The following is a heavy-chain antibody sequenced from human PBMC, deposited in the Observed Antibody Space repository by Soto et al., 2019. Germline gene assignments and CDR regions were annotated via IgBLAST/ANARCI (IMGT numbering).Heavy chain of an antibody. Sequence: VQLVESGGGLVQPGGSLRLSCAASGFSFSTYWMHWVRQDPGKGLVWVSRMNSDGSSTSYADSVKGRFTISRDNAKNTLYLQMNSLRAEDTAVYYCAREYSSSRYFDYWGQGTLVSVSS. CDR3: AREYSSSRYFDY. V-gene: IGHV3-74*01. CDR2: MNSDGSST. CDR1: GFSFSTYW. J-gene: IGHJ4*02. D-gene: IGHD6-6*01.